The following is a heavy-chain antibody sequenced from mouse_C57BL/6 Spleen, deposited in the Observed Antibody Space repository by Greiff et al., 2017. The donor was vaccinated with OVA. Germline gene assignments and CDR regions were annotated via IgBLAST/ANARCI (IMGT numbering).Heavy chain of an antibody. CDR3: TREGTMVVFAY. J-gene: IGHJ2*01. V-gene: IGHV5-9-1*02. CDR1: GFTFSSYA. CDR2: ISSGGDYL. D-gene: IGHD1-1*02. Sequence: EVKLVESGEGLVKPGGSLKLSCAASGFTFSSYAMSWVRQTPEKRLEWVAYISSGGDYLYYADTVKGRFTISRDNARNTLYLQMSSLKSEDTAMYYCTREGTMVVFAYWGQGTTLTVAS.